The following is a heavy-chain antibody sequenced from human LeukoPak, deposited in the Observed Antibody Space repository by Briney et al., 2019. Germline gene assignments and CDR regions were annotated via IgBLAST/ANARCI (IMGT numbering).Heavy chain of an antibody. J-gene: IGHJ4*02. Sequence: GGSLRLSCAASGFTVSSNYMSWVRQAPGKGLEWVSVIYSGGGTNYADSVKGRFTISRDNSKNTVYLQMNTLRAEDTAVYYCARVRGSSSSWYFSQYFDYWGQGTLVTVSS. CDR3: ARVRGSSSSWYFSQYFDY. CDR1: GFTVSSNY. V-gene: IGHV3-53*01. CDR2: IYSGGGT. D-gene: IGHD6-13*01.